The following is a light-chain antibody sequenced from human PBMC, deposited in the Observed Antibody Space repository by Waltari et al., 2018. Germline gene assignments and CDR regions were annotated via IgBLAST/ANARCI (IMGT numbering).Light chain of an antibody. V-gene: IGLV2-23*01. CDR1: SSGIGDSHL. Sequence: QSALTQPASVSGSPGQSITISCAGTSSGIGDSHLVSWYQQHPGKAPKLILYEDTKRPSGVSTRFSGSKSGNTASLTIAGLQADDEGDYYCCSYAGLYVFATGTKVTVL. CDR2: EDT. J-gene: IGLJ1*01. CDR3: CSYAGLYV.